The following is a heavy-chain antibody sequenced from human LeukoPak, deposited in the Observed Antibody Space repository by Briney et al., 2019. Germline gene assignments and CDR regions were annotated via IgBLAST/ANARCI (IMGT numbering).Heavy chain of an antibody. CDR3: ARDSGSYPNVPDY. CDR2: INPNSGGT. CDR1: GYTFTGYY. J-gene: IGHJ4*02. Sequence: GASVKVSCKASGYTFTGYYMHWVRQAPGQGLEWMGWINPNSGGTNYAQKFQGRVTMTRDTSISTAYMELRSLRSDDTAVYYCARDSGSYPNVPDYWGQGTLVTVSS. V-gene: IGHV1-2*02. D-gene: IGHD1-26*01.